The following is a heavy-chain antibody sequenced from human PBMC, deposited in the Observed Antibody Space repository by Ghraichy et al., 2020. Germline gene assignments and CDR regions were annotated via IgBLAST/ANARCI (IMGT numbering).Heavy chain of an antibody. D-gene: IGHD3-16*01. CDR1: VCSISSSSYY. J-gene: IGHJ4*02. Sequence: SETLSLTCTVSVCSISSSSYYWCWIRQPPGKGLEWIGRICYSGSTYYNPSLKCPVTISVDTSKNQFSLKLSPVTAADTAVYYCASQVGRITFGRVRSHFDYWGQGTLVTVSS. V-gene: IGHV4-39*01. CDR3: ASQVGRITFGRVRSHFDY. CDR2: ICYSGST.